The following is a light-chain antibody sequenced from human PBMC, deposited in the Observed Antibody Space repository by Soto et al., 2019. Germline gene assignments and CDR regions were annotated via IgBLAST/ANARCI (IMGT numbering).Light chain of an antibody. V-gene: IGLV1-44*01. CDR3: AAWDDSLNGPV. Sequence: QSVLTQPPSASGTPGQRVTISFSGTSSNIGGNTVNWYQQLPGTAPKLLIYSNNQRPSGVPDRFSGSKSGTSASLAISGLQSEDEADYYCAAWDDSLNGPVLGGGTKVTVL. CDR1: SSNIGGNT. CDR2: SNN. J-gene: IGLJ3*02.